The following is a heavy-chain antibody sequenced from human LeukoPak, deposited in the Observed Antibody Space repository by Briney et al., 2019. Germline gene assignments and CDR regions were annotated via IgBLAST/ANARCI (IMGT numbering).Heavy chain of an antibody. CDR3: ARDYQGGYGDKTVDY. D-gene: IGHD5-18*01. CDR2: INHSGST. V-gene: IGHV4-34*01. CDR1: GGSFSGYY. J-gene: IGHJ4*02. Sequence: PSETLSLTCAVYGGSFSGYYWSWIRQPPGKGLEWIGEINHSGSTNYNPSLKSRVTISVDTSKNQFSLKLSSVTAADAAVYYCARDYQGGYGDKTVDYWGQGTLVTVSS.